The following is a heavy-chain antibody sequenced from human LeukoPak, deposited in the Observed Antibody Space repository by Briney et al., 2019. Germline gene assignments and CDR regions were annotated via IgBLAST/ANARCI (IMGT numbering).Heavy chain of an antibody. CDR2: ISGSSGRT. V-gene: IGHV3-23*01. D-gene: IGHD2-15*01. J-gene: IGHJ4*02. Sequence: GGSLRLSCAASGFTFRSYAMSWVRQAPGKGLEWVSAISGSSGRTYYADSVRGRFTISRDNSKNTLYLQMNSLRAEDTALYYCAKWGCSGDNCYPFDYWGQGTLVTVSS. CDR1: GFTFRSYA. CDR3: AKWGCSGDNCYPFDY.